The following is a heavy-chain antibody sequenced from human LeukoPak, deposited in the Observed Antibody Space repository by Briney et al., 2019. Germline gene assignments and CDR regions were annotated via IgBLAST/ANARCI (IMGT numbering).Heavy chain of an antibody. V-gene: IGHV1-69*13. Sequence: SVKVSCKASGYTFTSYYMHWVRQAPGQGLEWMGGIIPIFGTANYAQKFQGRVTITADESTSTAYMELSSLRSEDTAVYYCRIVVVTADWYFDLWGRGTLVTVSS. CDR2: IIPIFGTA. CDR1: GYTFTSYY. CDR3: RIVVVTADWYFDL. D-gene: IGHD3-22*01. J-gene: IGHJ2*01.